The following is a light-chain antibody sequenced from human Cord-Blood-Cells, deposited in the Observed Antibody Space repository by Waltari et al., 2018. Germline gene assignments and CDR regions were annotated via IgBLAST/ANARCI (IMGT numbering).Light chain of an antibody. CDR3: QQSYSTPRT. Sequence: DIQMTQSPSSLSASVGDRVTITCRASQSISSYLNWYQQKLGKAPKLLIYAASSLQSGVPSRFSGSGSGTDFTLTISSLQPEDFATYYCQQSYSTPRTFGGGTKVEIK. CDR1: QSISSY. V-gene: IGKV1-39*01. J-gene: IGKJ4*01. CDR2: AAS.